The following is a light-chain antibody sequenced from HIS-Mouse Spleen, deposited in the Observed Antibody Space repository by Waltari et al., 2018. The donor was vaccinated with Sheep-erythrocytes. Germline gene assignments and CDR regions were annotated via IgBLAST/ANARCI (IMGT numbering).Light chain of an antibody. CDR1: SSDVGGYNL. CDR3: CSYAGSSTPWV. Sequence: QSALTQPASVSGSPGQSITISCTGTSSDVGGYNLVSWYQQHPGKAPKLMIYECSKRPSGVSNRVSGSKSGNTASLTISGLQAEDEADYYCCSYAGSSTPWVFGGGTKLTVL. J-gene: IGLJ3*02. V-gene: IGLV2-23*01. CDR2: ECS.